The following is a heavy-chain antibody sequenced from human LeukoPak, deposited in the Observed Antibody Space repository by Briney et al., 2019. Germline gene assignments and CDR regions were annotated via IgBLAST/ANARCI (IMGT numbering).Heavy chain of an antibody. V-gene: IGHV3-23*01. J-gene: IGHJ4*02. CDR1: GFTFSSYA. CDR2: ISGSGGST. CDR3: ARADYGGNLFFDY. Sequence: GGSLRLSCAASGFTFSSYAMHWVRQAPGKGLEWVSAISGSGGSTYYADSVKGRFTISRDNAKNSMLLQMNSLRAEDTAVYYCARADYGGNLFFDYWGQGALVTVSS. D-gene: IGHD4-23*01.